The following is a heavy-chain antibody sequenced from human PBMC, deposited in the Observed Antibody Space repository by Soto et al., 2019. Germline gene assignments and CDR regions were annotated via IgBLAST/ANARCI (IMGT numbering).Heavy chain of an antibody. Sequence: QVQLQESGPGLVKPSQTLSLTCTVSGGSISSGDYYWSWIRQPPGKGLEWIGYIYYSGSTYYNPSLKRRVTISVDTSKIQFSLKLSAVTAADTAVYYCATHSGYDGAFDYWGQGTLVTVSS. CDR2: IYYSGST. V-gene: IGHV4-30-4*01. J-gene: IGHJ4*02. CDR3: ATHSGYDGAFDY. D-gene: IGHD5-12*01. CDR1: GGSISSGDYY.